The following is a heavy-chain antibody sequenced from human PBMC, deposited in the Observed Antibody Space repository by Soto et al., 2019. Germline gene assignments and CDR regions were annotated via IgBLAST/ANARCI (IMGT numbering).Heavy chain of an antibody. CDR1: GFTFSSYS. CDR3: ARSRDILTGYYPYYFDY. D-gene: IGHD3-9*01. Sequence: GSLRLSCSASGFTFSSYSMNWVRQAPGKGLEWVSYISSSGTTIYSADSVKGRFTISRDNAQKSLYLQMNSLRAEDTAVYYCARSRDILTGYYPYYFDYWGQGTLVTVSS. J-gene: IGHJ4*02. V-gene: IGHV3-48*01. CDR2: ISSSGTTI.